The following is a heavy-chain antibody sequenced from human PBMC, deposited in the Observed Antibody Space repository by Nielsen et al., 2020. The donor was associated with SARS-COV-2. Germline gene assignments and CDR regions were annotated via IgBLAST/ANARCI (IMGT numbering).Heavy chain of an antibody. J-gene: IGHJ6*02. V-gene: IGHV3-11*03. D-gene: IGHD3-10*01. CDR2: ISSSSYFT. CDR1: GFTFSDYY. Sequence: GESLKISCAASGFTFSDYYMTWIHQAPGKGLEWVSYISSSSYFTNYAESVKGRFTISRDNAKKSLYLQMDSLKAEDTAVYYCARGRRFRGVSTSDVWGQGTTVTVSS. CDR3: ARGRRFRGVSTSDV.